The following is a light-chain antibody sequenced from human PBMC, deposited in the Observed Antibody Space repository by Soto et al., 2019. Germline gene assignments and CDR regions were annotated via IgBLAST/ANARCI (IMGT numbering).Light chain of an antibody. V-gene: IGLV2-8*01. J-gene: IGLJ2*01. CDR2: EVT. CDR1: SSDVGNYNY. CDR3: ISYAGSDNLV. Sequence: QSALTQPPSASGSPGQSVTISCTGTSSDVGNYNYVSWYQQHPGKAPKLLIYEVTKRPSGVPDRFSGSKSDNTASLTVSGLRAEDEADYYCISYAGSDNLVVGGGTKLTVL.